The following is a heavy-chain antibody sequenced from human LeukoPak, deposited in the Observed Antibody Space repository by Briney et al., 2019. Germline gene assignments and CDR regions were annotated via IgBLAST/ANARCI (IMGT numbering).Heavy chain of an antibody. CDR2: IYYSGNT. CDR3: ARVSCTTTSCPGWFDP. J-gene: IGHJ5*02. D-gene: IGHD2-2*01. CDR1: GGSISDYY. Sequence: PSETLSLICTVSGGSISDYYWSWVRQPPGKGLEWIGYIYYSGNTNYNPSLKSRVAISVDTSKNQFSLRLSSVTAADTAVYLCARVSCTTTSCPGWFDPWGQGTLVTVSS. V-gene: IGHV4-59*01.